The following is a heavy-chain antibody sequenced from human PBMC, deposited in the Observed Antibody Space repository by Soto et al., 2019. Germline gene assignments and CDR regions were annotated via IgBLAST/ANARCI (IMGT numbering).Heavy chain of an antibody. D-gene: IGHD1-26*01. Sequence: QVHLVQSGAEVKQPGASVKVSCKASGYTFSVYHMHWVRQAPGQGLEWMGWVHPNSGGTNYAQSFEGRVTMTRDTAINTAYMELSRLTSDDPAVDYCAKELLRGMDVWGQGTKVTVS. J-gene: IGHJ6*02. CDR3: AKELLRGMDV. V-gene: IGHV1-2*02. CDR2: VHPNSGGT. CDR1: GYTFSVYH.